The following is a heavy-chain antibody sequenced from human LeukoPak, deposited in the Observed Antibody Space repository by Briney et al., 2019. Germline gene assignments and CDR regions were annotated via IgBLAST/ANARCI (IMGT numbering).Heavy chain of an antibody. Sequence: GASVKVSCKASGYTFTSYGISWVRQAPGQGLEWMGWISAYNGNTNYAQKLQGRVTMTTDTSTSTAYMELGSLRSDDTAVYYCARVCYYDSSGYSRDSNWFDPWGQGTLVTVSS. V-gene: IGHV1-18*01. CDR3: ARVCYYDSSGYSRDSNWFDP. J-gene: IGHJ5*02. CDR1: GYTFTSYG. CDR2: ISAYNGNT. D-gene: IGHD3-22*01.